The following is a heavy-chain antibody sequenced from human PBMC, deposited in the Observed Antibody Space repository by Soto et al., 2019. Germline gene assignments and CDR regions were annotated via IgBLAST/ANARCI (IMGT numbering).Heavy chain of an antibody. D-gene: IGHD1-26*01. Sequence: QTLSLTCAISGDSVSSSSVTWNWIRQSPSRGLEWLGRTYYRSKWYNDYAESVKSRITINPDTSKNQFSLHLNSVTPEDTAVYYCVRLIGNSWLDFWGQGTLVTVSS. CDR1: GDSVSSSSVT. CDR3: VRLIGNSWLDF. V-gene: IGHV6-1*01. CDR2: TYYRSKWYN. J-gene: IGHJ5*01.